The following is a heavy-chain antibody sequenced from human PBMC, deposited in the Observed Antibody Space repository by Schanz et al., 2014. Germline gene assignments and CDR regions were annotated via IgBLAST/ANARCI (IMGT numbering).Heavy chain of an antibody. D-gene: IGHD2-21*02. Sequence: EVQLVESGGGLVKPGGSLRLSCTASGFSFDSYNMNWVRQSPGKGLEWVAFLSFDSRHIYYADSVKGRFTISRDNAKNSLYLQMNSLRPEDTALYYCAKVQTHTLYGGNSCFDYWGQGTLVTVSS. V-gene: IGHV3-21*04. CDR2: LSFDSRHI. CDR3: AKVQTHTLYGGNSCFDY. CDR1: GFSFDSYN. J-gene: IGHJ4*02.